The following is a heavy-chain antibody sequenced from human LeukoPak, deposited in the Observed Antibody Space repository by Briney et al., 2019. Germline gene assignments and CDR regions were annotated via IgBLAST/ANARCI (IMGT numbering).Heavy chain of an antibody. D-gene: IGHD3-3*01. CDR3: ARELRFLEWLDNEDWFDP. V-gene: IGHV4-30-4*01. Sequence: SETLSLTCTVSGGSISSGDYYWSWIRQPPGKGLEWIGYIYYSGSTYYNPSLKSRVTISVDTSKNQLSLKLSSVTAADTAVYYCARELRFLEWLDNEDWFDPWGQGTLVTVSS. CDR2: IYYSGST. CDR1: GGSISSGDYY. J-gene: IGHJ5*02.